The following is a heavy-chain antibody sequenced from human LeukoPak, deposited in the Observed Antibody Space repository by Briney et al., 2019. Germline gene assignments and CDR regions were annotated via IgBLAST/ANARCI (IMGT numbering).Heavy chain of an antibody. J-gene: IGHJ4*02. CDR2: ISNSGSKI. CDR1: GFTFSYYY. Sequence: GGSLRLSCAASGFTFSYYYMNWIRQAPGKGLEWVSYISNSGSKIFYADSVKGRFTISRDNAKNSLYLQMNSLRAEDTAAYYCARGFDYWGQGTLLTAS. V-gene: IGHV3-11*01. CDR3: ARGFDY.